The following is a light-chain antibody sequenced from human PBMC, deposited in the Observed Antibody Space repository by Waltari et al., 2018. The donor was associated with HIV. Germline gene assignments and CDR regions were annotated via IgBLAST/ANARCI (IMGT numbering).Light chain of an antibody. CDR2: AAS. J-gene: IGKJ1*01. CDR1: QSISSN. CDR3: QQSYSTPWT. Sequence: DIQMPQSPSSLSASVGDRVPITCRASQSISSNLNWYQQKPGKAPKLLIYAASSFQSGVPSRFSGSGSGTDFTLTISSLQPEDFGTYYCQQSYSTPWTFGQGTKVEI. V-gene: IGKV1-39*01.